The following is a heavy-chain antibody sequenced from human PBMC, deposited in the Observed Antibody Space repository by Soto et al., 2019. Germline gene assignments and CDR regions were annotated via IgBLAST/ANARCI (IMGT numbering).Heavy chain of an antibody. D-gene: IGHD3-22*01. CDR2: IIPIFGTA. J-gene: IGHJ5*02. CDR3: ARDTKYYDSSAENWFDP. V-gene: IGHV1-69*13. Sequence: VASVKVSCKASGGTFSSYAISWVRQAPGQGLEWMGGIIPIFGTANYAQKFQGRVTITADESTSTAYMELSSLRSEDTAVYYCARDTKYYDSSAENWFDPWGQGTLVTVSS. CDR1: GGTFSSYA.